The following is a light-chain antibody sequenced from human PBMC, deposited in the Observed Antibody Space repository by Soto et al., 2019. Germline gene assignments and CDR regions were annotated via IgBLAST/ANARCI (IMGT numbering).Light chain of an antibody. CDR3: MQGTHWPPYS. CDR2: KVS. CDR1: QSLVYRDGNTY. J-gene: IGKJ2*03. V-gene: IGKV2-30*01. Sequence: VVLTQSPLSLPVTLGQPASISCRSSQSLVYRDGNTYLNWFQQRPGQSPRRLIYKVSDRDSGVPDRFGGGGSGIDFPLKISGVEAEDVGVYYCMQGTHWPPYSFGQGTKLEIK.